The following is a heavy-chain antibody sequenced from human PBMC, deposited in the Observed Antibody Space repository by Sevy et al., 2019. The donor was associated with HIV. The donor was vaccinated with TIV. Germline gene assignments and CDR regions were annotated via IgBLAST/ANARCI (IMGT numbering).Heavy chain of an antibody. CDR2: ISYDGSNK. Sequence: GGSLRLSCAASGFTFSSYAMHWDRQAPGKGLEWVAVISYDGSNKYYADSVKGRFTISRDNSKNTLYLQMNSLRAEDTAVYYCAKFVVSDIVVVVADAFDIWGQGTMVTVSS. CDR1: GFTFSSYA. CDR3: AKFVVSDIVVVVADAFDI. J-gene: IGHJ3*02. V-gene: IGHV3-30-3*02. D-gene: IGHD2-15*01.